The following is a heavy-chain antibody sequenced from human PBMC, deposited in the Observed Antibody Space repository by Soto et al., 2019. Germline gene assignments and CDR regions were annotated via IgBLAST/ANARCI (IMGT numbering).Heavy chain of an antibody. CDR1: GFTFSSYG. Sequence: PGGSLRLSCAASGFTFSSYGMSWVRQAPGKGLEWVSAITGSGGSTYYADSVKGRFTISRDNSKNTLYLQLNSLRAEDTAVYYCAKVGTSSSWYFDYRGQGTQVTVSS. CDR3: AKVGTSSSWYFDY. D-gene: IGHD6-13*01. V-gene: IGHV3-23*01. J-gene: IGHJ4*02. CDR2: ITGSGGST.